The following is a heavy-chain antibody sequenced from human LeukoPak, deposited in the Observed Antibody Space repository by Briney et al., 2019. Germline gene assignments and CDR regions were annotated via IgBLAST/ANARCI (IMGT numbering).Heavy chain of an antibody. J-gene: IGHJ4*02. D-gene: IGHD3-10*01. Sequence: PGGSLRLSCAASGFTFVSYSMNWVRRAPGKGLEWVSYITSSSDTIYYADSVKGRFTISRDNSKNTLYLQMNSLRTEDTAVYYCARDLGGSGSYPAYWGQGTLVTVSS. CDR2: ITSSSDTI. V-gene: IGHV3-48*01. CDR1: GFTFVSYS. CDR3: ARDLGGSGSYPAY.